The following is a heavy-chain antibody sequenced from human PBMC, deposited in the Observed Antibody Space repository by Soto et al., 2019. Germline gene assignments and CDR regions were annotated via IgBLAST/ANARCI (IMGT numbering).Heavy chain of an antibody. CDR2: ISNDGSNK. CDR3: SREGSIAVAAPGY. Sequence: QVQLVESGGGVVQPGRSLRLSCAASGFTFSSYSMHWVRQAPGKGLEWVAAISNDGSNKDYADSVKGRFTTSRDNSKNPLHLQMNSLRAEDKAVYYCSREGSIAVAAPGYWGQGTLVTVSS. CDR1: GFTFSSYS. J-gene: IGHJ4*02. V-gene: IGHV3-30-3*01. D-gene: IGHD6-19*01.